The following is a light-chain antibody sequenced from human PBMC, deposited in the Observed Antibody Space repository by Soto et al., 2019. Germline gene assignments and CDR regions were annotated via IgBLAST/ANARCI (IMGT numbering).Light chain of an antibody. CDR2: EAS. CDR3: QQYSSYPET. V-gene: IGKV1-5*03. Sequence: DIQMTQSPSTLSASVGDRVTITCRARQSISSWLAWYQQKPGKAPNLLIYEASRLESALPSRFSGSASGTEFTLTIKSLQPDDFATEFCQQYSSYPETFGQVTKV. J-gene: IGKJ1*01. CDR1: QSISSW.